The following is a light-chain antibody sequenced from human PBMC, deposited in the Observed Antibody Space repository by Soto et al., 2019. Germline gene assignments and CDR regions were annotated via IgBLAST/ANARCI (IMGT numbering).Light chain of an antibody. CDR2: EVT. CDR3: TSYVGNDIWV. V-gene: IGLV2-8*01. J-gene: IGLJ3*02. CDR1: SSDVGAYKY. Sequence: QSALTQPPSASGSPGQSVTISCTGTSSDVGAYKYVSWYQQYPGKAPKLMIYEVTKRPSGVPDRFSGSKSGNTASLTVSGLHAEDDADYYCTSYVGNDIWVFGGGTKVTVL.